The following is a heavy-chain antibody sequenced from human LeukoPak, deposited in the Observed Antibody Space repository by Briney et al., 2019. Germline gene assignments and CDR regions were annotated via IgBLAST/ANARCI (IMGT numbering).Heavy chain of an antibody. CDR1: RFTFSDYD. CDR2: IWFDGSNE. CDR3: ARGKGDAYRDAFDV. J-gene: IGHJ3*01. V-gene: IGHV3-33*01. D-gene: IGHD2-21*02. Sequence: PGRSLRLSCAASRFTFSDYDMHWVRQAPGKGLEWVAVIWFDGSNEYYADSVKGRFTTSRDNSKNTLYLQMNSLRAEDTAVYYCARGKGDAYRDAFDVWGQGTMVTVSS.